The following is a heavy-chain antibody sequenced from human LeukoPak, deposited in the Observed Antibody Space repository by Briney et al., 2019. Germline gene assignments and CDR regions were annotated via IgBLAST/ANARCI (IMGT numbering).Heavy chain of an antibody. CDR1: GYTFSSYT. J-gene: IGHJ4*02. D-gene: IGHD5-18*01. Sequence: ASVKVSCKTSGYTFSSYTINWVRQAPGQGLEWMGWINTNTGNPTYAQGFTGRYVFSSETSVSTAYLQISGLTADDTAVYFCGRDPRLGIRGYTYGYIDYWGQGTLVTVSS. V-gene: IGHV7-4-1*02. CDR3: GRDPRLGIRGYTYGYIDY. CDR2: INTNTGNP.